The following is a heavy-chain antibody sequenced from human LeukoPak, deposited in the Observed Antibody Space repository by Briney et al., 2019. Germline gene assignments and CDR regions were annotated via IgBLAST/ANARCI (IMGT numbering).Heavy chain of an antibody. CDR2: ISASGDST. J-gene: IGHJ4*02. D-gene: IGHD5-18*01. CDR1: GFTFSSYA. Sequence: GGSLRLSCAASGFTFSSYAMSWVRQAPWKGLEWVSTISASGDSTYYADSLKGRFTISRDSSKNTLYLQMNRLRAEDTALYYCAKERYNYANGDFDYWGQGTLVTVSS. V-gene: IGHV3-23*01. CDR3: AKERYNYANGDFDY.